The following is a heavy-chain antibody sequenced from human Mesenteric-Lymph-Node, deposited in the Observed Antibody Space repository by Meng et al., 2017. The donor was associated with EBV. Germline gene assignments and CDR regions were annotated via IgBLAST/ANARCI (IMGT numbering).Heavy chain of an antibody. CDR3: SRESWRAFDY. J-gene: IGHJ4*02. Sequence: QVQLQHSGPGLVKPSQTLSLTCAISGDSVSNTNVAWNWIRQSPSRGLEWLGRTYYRSKWYNEYAQSVKGRITINPDTSKSEFSLQLNSVTPDDTAVYYCSRESWRAFDYWGQGTLVTVSS. CDR1: GDSVSNTNVA. V-gene: IGHV6-1*01. CDR2: TYYRSKWYN.